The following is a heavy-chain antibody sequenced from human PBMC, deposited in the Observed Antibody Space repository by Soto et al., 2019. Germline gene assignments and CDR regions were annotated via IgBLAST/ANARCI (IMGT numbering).Heavy chain of an antibody. J-gene: IGHJ4*02. CDR3: ARHSSGSRNPGFDY. D-gene: IGHD1-26*01. V-gene: IGHV4-39*01. Sequence: QLQLQESGPGLVKPSETLSLTCTVSGGSISSSTSYWGWVRQPPGKGLEWIASIYDDGNSHYHPFLRSRVTISVNTTKVHSSLKRSSATAADTAVYYCARHSSGSRNPGFDYWGQGTLVTVSS. CDR2: IYDDGNS. CDR1: GGSISSSTSY.